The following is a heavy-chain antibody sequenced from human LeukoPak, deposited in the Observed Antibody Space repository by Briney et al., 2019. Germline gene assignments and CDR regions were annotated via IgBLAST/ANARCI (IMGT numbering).Heavy chain of an antibody. J-gene: IGHJ4*02. D-gene: IGHD6-13*01. V-gene: IGHV3-7*01. CDR3: ARSDRSSWYSLHDF. Sequence: GGSLRLSCPASGFTFSIYWMTWVRQAPGKGLEWVANMKQDGSEIYHVDSGKDRFTISRDNAKKSLYLQMNSLRAEDTAVYYCARSDRSSWYSLHDFWGQGTLVTVSS. CDR2: MKQDGSEI. CDR1: GFTFSIYW.